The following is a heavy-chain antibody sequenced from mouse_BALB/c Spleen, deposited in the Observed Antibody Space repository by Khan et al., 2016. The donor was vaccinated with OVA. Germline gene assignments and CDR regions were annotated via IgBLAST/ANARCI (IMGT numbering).Heavy chain of an antibody. V-gene: IGHV1-7*01. J-gene: IGHJ2*01. D-gene: IGHD1-1*01. CDR1: GYTFINYW. CDR3: ARRGLRWDFDY. CDR2: INPSTGYT. Sequence: QVQLKQSGAELAKPGASVKMSCKASGYTFINYWILWVKQRPGQGLEWIGYINPSTGYTESNKNFKDKATLTADKSSSTAYMQLSSLTSEDSAVYYCARRGLRWDFDYWGQGTTLTVSS.